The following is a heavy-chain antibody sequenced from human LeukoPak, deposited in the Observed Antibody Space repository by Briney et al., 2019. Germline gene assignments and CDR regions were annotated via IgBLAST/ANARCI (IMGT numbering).Heavy chain of an antibody. Sequence: SETLSLTCAVYGGSFSGYYWSWIRQPPGKGLEWIGEINHSGSTNYNPSLKSRVTISVDTSKNQFSLKLSSVTAADTAVYYCARVLAVAGHPLFDYWGQGTLVTVSS. J-gene: IGHJ4*02. V-gene: IGHV4-34*01. CDR2: INHSGST. CDR1: GGSFSGYY. D-gene: IGHD6-19*01. CDR3: ARVLAVAGHPLFDY.